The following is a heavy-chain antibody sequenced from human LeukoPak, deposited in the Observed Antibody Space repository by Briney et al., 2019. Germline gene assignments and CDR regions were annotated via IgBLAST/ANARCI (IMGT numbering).Heavy chain of an antibody. CDR3: ARGDSAYYYDSSGFLLGY. V-gene: IGHV1-69*13. Sequence: SVKVSCKASGYTFTSYGISWVRQAPGQGLEWMGGIIPIFGTANYAQKFQGRVTITADESTSTAYMELSSLRSEDTAVYYCARGDSAYYYDSSGFLLGYWGQGTLVTVSS. D-gene: IGHD3-22*01. CDR1: GYTFTSYG. J-gene: IGHJ4*02. CDR2: IIPIFGTA.